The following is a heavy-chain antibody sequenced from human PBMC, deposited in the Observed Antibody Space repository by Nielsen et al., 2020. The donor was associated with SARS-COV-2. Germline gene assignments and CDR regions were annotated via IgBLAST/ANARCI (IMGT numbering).Heavy chain of an antibody. V-gene: IGHV3-21*05. J-gene: IGHJ5*02. CDR2: ISSSSSYI. CDR3: ARDLVYYYGSGSYPDNWFDP. Sequence: VRQAPGKGLEWVSYISSSSSYIYYADSVKGRFTISRDNAKNSLYLQMNSLRAEDTAVYYCARDLVYYYGSGSYPDNWFDPWGQGTLVTVSS. D-gene: IGHD3-10*01.